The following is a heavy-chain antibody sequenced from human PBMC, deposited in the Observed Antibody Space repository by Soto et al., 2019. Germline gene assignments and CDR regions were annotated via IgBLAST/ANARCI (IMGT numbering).Heavy chain of an antibody. CDR2: IKSDGSST. V-gene: IGHV3-74*01. CDR1: GFTFRSYW. D-gene: IGHD3-22*01. J-gene: IGHJ4*02. CDR3: AREYYYDSSGYLFDY. Sequence: GGSLRLSCAASGFTFRSYWMHWVRQGPAKGLVWVSRIKSDGSSTYYADSVKGRFTISRDNAKNTLYLQMNSLRAEDTAVYYCAREYYYDSSGYLFDYWGQGTLVTVSS.